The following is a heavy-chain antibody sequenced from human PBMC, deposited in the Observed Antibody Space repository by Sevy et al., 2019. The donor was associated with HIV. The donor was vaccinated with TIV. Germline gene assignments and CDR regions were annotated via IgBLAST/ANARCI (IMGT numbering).Heavy chain of an antibody. V-gene: IGHV3-30-3*01. D-gene: IGHD5-12*01. CDR3: ARDYSLEGVERWLQFGAFDI. Sequence: GGSLRLSCAASGFTFSSYAMHWVRQAPGKGLEWVAVISYDGSNKYYADSVKGRFTISRDNSKNTLFLQMNGLTAEDTAVYYCARDYSLEGVERWLQFGAFDIWGQGTMVTVSS. CDR1: GFTFSSYA. CDR2: ISYDGSNK. J-gene: IGHJ3*02.